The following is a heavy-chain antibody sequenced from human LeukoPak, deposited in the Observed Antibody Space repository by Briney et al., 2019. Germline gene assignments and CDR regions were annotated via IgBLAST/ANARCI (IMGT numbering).Heavy chain of an antibody. CDR2: FDPEDGET. J-gene: IGHJ4*02. CDR3: ATVVGYDSSGYPSYYFDY. V-gene: IGHV1-24*01. CDR1: GYTLTELS. D-gene: IGHD3-22*01. Sequence: ASVKVSCKVSGYTLTELSMHWVRQAPGQGREWMGGFDPEDGETIYAQKFQGRVTMTEDTSTDTAYMELSSLRSEDTAVYYCATVVGYDSSGYPSYYFDYWGQGTLVTVSS.